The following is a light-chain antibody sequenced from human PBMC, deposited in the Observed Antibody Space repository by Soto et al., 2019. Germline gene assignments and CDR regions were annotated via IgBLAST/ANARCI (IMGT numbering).Light chain of an antibody. CDR2: DVS. CDR3: QQFNSYPLT. J-gene: IGKJ5*01. CDR1: QGIRGA. Sequence: AIQLTQSPSYLSASVGDRVTITCRASQGIRGALAWYQQKPGKAPKILIYDVSILESGVPSRFSGSSSGTHFTLTIISLQPGDCATYYCQQFNSYPLTFGKGTRLEIK. V-gene: IGKV1-13*02.